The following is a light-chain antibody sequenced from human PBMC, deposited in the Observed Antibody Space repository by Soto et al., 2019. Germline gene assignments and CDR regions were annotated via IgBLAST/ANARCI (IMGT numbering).Light chain of an antibody. CDR3: SSYTSSVSVV. V-gene: IGLV2-14*01. J-gene: IGLJ2*01. Sequence: QSALTQSASVSGSPGQSITISCTGTRSDVGGYNYVSWYQQHPGKAPKLMIYDVSNRPSGVSNRFSGSKSGNTASLTISGLQAEDEADYYCSSYTSSVSVVFGGGTKLTVL. CDR2: DVS. CDR1: RSDVGGYNY.